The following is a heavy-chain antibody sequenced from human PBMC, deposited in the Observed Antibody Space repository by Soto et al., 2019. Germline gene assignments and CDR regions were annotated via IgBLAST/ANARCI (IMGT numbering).Heavy chain of an antibody. J-gene: IGHJ4*02. Sequence: HVQLQESGPGLVKPSETLSLTCTVSGGSISSYYWSWIRQPAGKGLEWIGRIYTSGSTNYNPSLKSRVTMSVDTSKNQFSLKLSSVAAADTAVYYCARDARIYCSSTSCLNFDYWGQGTLVTVSS. CDR3: ARDARIYCSSTSCLNFDY. D-gene: IGHD2-2*01. CDR1: GGSISSYY. CDR2: IYTSGST. V-gene: IGHV4-4*07.